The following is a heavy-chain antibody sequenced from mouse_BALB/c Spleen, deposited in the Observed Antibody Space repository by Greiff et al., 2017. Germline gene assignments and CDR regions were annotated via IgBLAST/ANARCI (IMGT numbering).Heavy chain of an antibody. D-gene: IGHD1-1*01. V-gene: IGHV5-17*02. CDR1: GFTFSSFG. CDR3: ARGSYYAMDY. Sequence: EVQRVESGGGLVQPGGSRKLSCAASGFTFSSFGMHWVRQAPEKGLEWVAYISSGSSTIYYADIVKGRFTISRDNPKNTLFLQMTSLRSEDTAMYYCARGSYYAMDYWGQGTSVTVSS. CDR2: ISSGSSTI. J-gene: IGHJ4*01.